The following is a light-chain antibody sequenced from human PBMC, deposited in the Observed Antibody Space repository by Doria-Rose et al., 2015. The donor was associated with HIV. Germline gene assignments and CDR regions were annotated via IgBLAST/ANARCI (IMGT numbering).Light chain of an antibody. CDR1: QRSSSTY. V-gene: IGKV3-20*01. CDR2: DAS. Sequence: VLTQSPGNLSLSPGARATISCTASQRSSSTYLDWYQQQSCHALSLLIYDASTRATGIADRCSASGSGTDVTLTINRLEPEDFALYYCQQYGTSWTLGQGTKVEI. CDR3: QQYGTSWT. J-gene: IGKJ1*01.